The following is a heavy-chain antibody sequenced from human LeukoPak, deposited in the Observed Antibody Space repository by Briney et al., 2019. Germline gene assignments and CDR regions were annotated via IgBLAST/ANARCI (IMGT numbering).Heavy chain of an antibody. CDR1: GFTFSSYW. Sequence: GGSLRLSCAASGFTFSSYWMSWVRQAPGKGLVWVANIKQDGSEKYYVDSVKGRFTISRDNAKNSLYLQMNSLRAEDTAVYYCARNYYGSGSYYNWFDPWGQGTLVTVSS. CDR3: ARNYYGSGSYYNWFDP. J-gene: IGHJ5*02. D-gene: IGHD3-10*01. CDR2: IKQDGSEK. V-gene: IGHV3-7*01.